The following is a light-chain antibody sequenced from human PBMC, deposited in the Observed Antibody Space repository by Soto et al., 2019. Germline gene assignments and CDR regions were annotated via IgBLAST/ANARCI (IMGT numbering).Light chain of an antibody. V-gene: IGLV1-40*01. CDR2: GNT. CDR1: SSNIGAGYD. J-gene: IGLJ3*02. Sequence: QSVLTQPPSVSGAPGQRVTISCTGSSSNIGAGYDVHWYQQLPGTAPKLLVSGNTNRPSGVPDRFSGSKSGTSASLAITGLQAEDEADYCCQSYDSSLSYGVFGGGTKVTVL. CDR3: QSYDSSLSYGV.